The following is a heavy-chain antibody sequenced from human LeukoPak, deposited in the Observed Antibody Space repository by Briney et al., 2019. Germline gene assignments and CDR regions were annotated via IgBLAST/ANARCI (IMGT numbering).Heavy chain of an antibody. J-gene: IGHJ6*02. CDR1: GGSISSYY. CDR2: IYYSGST. V-gene: IGHV4-59*01. Sequence: SETLSLTCTVSGGSISSYYWSWIRQPPGKGLEWIGYIYYSGSTNYNPSLKSRATISVDTSKNQFSLKLSSVTAADTAVYYCARDRYYYDSSGRHYYGMDVWGQGTTVTVSS. CDR3: ARDRYYYDSSGRHYYGMDV. D-gene: IGHD3-22*01.